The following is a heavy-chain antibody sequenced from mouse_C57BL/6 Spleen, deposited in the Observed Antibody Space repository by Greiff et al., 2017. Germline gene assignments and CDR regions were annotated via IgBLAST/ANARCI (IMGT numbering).Heavy chain of an antibody. D-gene: IGHD1-1*01. CDR3: TTYYGRSWYFDV. CDR2: IDPEDGDT. J-gene: IGHJ1*03. V-gene: IGHV14-1*01. CDR1: GFNITDYY. Sequence: VQLQQSGAELVRPGASVKLSCTASGFNITDYYMHWVKQRPEQGLEWIGRIDPEDGDTDYATKFQGKATMTADTSSNTAYLQLSSLTSEDTAFYYCTTYYGRSWYFDVWGTGTTVTVSS.